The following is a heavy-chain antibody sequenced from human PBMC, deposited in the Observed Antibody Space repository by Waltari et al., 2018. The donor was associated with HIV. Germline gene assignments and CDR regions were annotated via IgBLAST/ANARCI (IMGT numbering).Heavy chain of an antibody. CDR1: GFTFSSYA. Sequence: EVQLLESGGGLVQHGGSMRLSCAASGFTFSSYAMSWVRPAPGKGRGWVSAIRGSDGSTYYADSGKGRFTISRDNAKNTLYLQMNSLRAEDTAVDYCAKYLTIPNYGSSTSCYWYGMDVWGQGTTVTVSS. V-gene: IGHV3-23*01. CDR2: IRGSDGST. D-gene: IGHD2-2*01. CDR3: AKYLTIPNYGSSTSCYWYGMDV. J-gene: IGHJ6*02.